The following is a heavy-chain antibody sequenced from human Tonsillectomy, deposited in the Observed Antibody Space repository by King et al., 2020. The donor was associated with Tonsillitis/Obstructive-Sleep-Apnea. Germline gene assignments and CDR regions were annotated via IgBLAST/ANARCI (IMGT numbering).Heavy chain of an antibody. D-gene: IGHD3-16*01. Sequence: VQLVESGGGLVQPGGSLRLSCAGSGFSVSNNYMSWVRQAPGKGLECVSVVYTGGSTYFADSVKGRFTISRDNSKNTLYLQMNSLRAEDTAVYYCAREGDGYYSYYMDVWGKGTTVTVSS. CDR2: VYTGGST. CDR1: GFSVSNNY. V-gene: IGHV3-66*01. J-gene: IGHJ6*03. CDR3: AREGDGYYSYYMDV.